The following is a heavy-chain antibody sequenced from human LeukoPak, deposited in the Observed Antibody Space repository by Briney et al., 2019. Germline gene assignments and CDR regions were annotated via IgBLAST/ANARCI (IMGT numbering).Heavy chain of an antibody. J-gene: IGHJ6*03. CDR1: GFTLSSFD. D-gene: IGHD1-1*01. V-gene: IGHV3-13*01. CDR3: ARGPPRGKYYDMDV. CDR2: IGTASDT. Sequence: PGGPLSLSCAASGFTLSSFDMHWARPPAGQGLEWVSNIGTASDTYYPGSVEGRFILSRDNAKNSLYLQMNSLTAGDTAVYYCARGPPRGKYYDMDVWGKGTTVTVSS.